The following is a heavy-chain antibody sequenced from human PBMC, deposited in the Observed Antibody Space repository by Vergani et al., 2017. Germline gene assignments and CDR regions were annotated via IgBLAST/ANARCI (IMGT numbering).Heavy chain of an antibody. CDR3: ARAEDAFDI. Sequence: QVQLVESGGGVVQPGRSLRLPCAASGFTFSSYAMHWVRQAPGKGLEWVAVISYDGSNKYYADSVKGRFTISRDNSKNTLYLQMNSLRAEDTAVYYCARAEDAFDIWGQGTMVTVSS. CDR2: ISYDGSNK. J-gene: IGHJ3*02. CDR1: GFTFSSYA. V-gene: IGHV3-30*01.